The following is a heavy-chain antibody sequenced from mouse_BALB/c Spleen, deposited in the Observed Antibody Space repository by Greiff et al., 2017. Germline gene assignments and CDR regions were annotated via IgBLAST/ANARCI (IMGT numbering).Heavy chain of an antibody. V-gene: IGHV1S127*01. D-gene: IGHD1-1*02. Sequence: QVQLQQPGAELVKPGASVKMSCKASGYTFTSYWLHWVKQRPGQGLEWIGVIDPSDSYTSYNQKFKGKATLTVDTSSSTAYMQLSSLTSEDSAVYNCTRTGWGSKPWFAYWGQGTLVTVSA. CDR2: IDPSDSYT. CDR1: GYTFTSYW. CDR3: TRTGWGSKPWFAY. J-gene: IGHJ3*01.